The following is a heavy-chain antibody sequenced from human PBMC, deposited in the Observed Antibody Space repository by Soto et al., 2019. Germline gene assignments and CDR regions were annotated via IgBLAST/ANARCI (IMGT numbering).Heavy chain of an antibody. D-gene: IGHD3-3*01. V-gene: IGHV3-23*01. CDR2: ISGRAGTT. CDR1: GFTFSSYA. Sequence: SLRLSCAASGFTFSSYAMSWVRQAPGKGLEWVSAISGRAGTTYSADSVKGRFTISRDNSKNSLYLQMNSLRAEDTAIYYCAKEWGAGLYDFWSEDAFDAWGQGTMVTVSS. CDR3: AKEWGAGLYDFWSEDAFDA. J-gene: IGHJ3*01.